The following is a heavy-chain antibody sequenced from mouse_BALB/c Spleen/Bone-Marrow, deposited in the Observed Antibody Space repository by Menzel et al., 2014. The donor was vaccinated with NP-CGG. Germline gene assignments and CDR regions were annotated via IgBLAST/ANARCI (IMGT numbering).Heavy chain of an antibody. CDR1: GYAFTNFW. CDR3: ARYDYAMDY. Sequence: DLVKPGASVKLSCKASGYAFTNFWINWIKQRPGQGLEWIGRIAPGSGTTYYNEMFKGKATPTVDTSSSTAYIQLSSLSSEDSAVYFCARYDYAMDYWGQGTSVTVSS. D-gene: IGHD2-3*01. V-gene: IGHV1S41*01. J-gene: IGHJ4*01. CDR2: IAPGSGTT.